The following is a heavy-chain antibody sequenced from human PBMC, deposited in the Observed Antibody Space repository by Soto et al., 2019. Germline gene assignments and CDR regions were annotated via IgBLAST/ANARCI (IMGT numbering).Heavy chain of an antibody. V-gene: IGHV3-30-3*01. CDR2: ISYDGNNK. J-gene: IGHJ6*02. Sequence: QVQLVESGGGVVQSGRSLRLSCAASGFTLSSYAMYWVRQAPGKGLEWVAVISYDGNNKHYADSVKGRFTISRDNSNNTLYLQMNSLRPDDTAVFYCARDSFPTTTKGHGVYLYYGVDVWGQGITVTVSS. D-gene: IGHD4-4*01. CDR3: ARDSFPTTTKGHGVYLYYGVDV. CDR1: GFTLSSYA.